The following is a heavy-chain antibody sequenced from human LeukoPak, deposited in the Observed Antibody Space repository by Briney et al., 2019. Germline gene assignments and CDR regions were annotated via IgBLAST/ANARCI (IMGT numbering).Heavy chain of an antibody. D-gene: IGHD3-16*01. V-gene: IGHV3-23*01. J-gene: IGHJ4*02. Sequence: GGSLRLSCAASGFTFSSYAMSWVRQAPGKGLEWVSAISGSGGSTYYADSVKGRFTTPRDNSKNTLYLQMNSLRAEDTAVYYCAKDGGSWGYFDYWGQGTLVTVSS. CDR1: GFTFSSYA. CDR3: AKDGGSWGYFDY. CDR2: ISGSGGST.